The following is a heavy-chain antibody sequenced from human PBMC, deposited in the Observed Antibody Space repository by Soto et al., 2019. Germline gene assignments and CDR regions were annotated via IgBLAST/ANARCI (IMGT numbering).Heavy chain of an antibody. Sequence: GSLSLSCAASGFTFSNYWMSWVRQAPGKGLEWVANIKQDGSEKNYKDSVKGRLTISRDNAKNSLSLQMNSLRAEDTAVYYCARRATTSAGYLDLWGRGTLVTVS. D-gene: IGHD1-26*01. CDR3: ARRATTSAGYLDL. CDR2: IKQDGSEK. V-gene: IGHV3-7*01. J-gene: IGHJ2*01. CDR1: GFTFSNYW.